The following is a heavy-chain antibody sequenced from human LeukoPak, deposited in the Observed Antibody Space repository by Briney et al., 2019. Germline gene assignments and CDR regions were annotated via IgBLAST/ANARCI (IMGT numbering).Heavy chain of an antibody. Sequence: SEPLSLTCTVSGGSISSYYWSWIRQPAGKGVEWIGRIYTSGSTNYNPSLKTRVTMSVDTSKNQFSLKLSSVTAADTAVYYCARDVRGIAAARDWGQGTLVTVSS. CDR1: GGSISSYY. CDR2: IYTSGST. V-gene: IGHV4-4*07. CDR3: ARDVRGIAAARD. D-gene: IGHD6-13*01. J-gene: IGHJ4*02.